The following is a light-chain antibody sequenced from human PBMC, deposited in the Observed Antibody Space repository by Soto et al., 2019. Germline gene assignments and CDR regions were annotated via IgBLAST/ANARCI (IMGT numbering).Light chain of an antibody. CDR1: QSVSSW. CDR2: KAS. V-gene: IGKV1-5*03. J-gene: IGKJ2*01. CDR3: QQYYSYSSMYT. Sequence: DIQMTQSPSTLSASVGDRVTITCRASQSVSSWLAWYQQRPGKAPQLLIYKASSLHSGIPTRFSGSGSGTEFTLTISTLHPDDFATYYCQQYYSYSSMYTFGQGTRLEIK.